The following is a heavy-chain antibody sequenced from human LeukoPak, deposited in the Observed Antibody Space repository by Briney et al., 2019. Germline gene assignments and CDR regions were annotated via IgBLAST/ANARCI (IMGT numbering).Heavy chain of an antibody. CDR1: GFSFSTYW. Sequence: GGSLRLSCAASGFSFSTYWMSWVRQAPGKGLEWVANIKQDGSETFYADSLRGRFTISGDNAKKSLYLQMNILRAEDTAVYYCARDSGYAQLHYSYPMDVWGQGTTVTVSS. D-gene: IGHD5-12*01. V-gene: IGHV3-7*01. J-gene: IGHJ6*02. CDR2: IKQDGSET. CDR3: ARDSGYAQLHYSYPMDV.